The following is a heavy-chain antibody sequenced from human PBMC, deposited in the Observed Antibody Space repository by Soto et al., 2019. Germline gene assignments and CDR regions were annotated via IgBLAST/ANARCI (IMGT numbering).Heavy chain of an antibody. CDR3: ARGPSIAVAGTMVNYFDY. J-gene: IGHJ4*02. D-gene: IGHD6-19*01. Sequence: GGSLRLSCAASGFTVSSKYMSWVRQAPGKGLEWVSLIQSGGPTYYADSVKGRFTISRDTSENTVHLQMDSLRAEDTAVYYCARGPSIAVAGTMVNYFDYWGQGTLVTVSS. CDR2: IQSGGPT. V-gene: IGHV3-66*01. CDR1: GFTVSSKY.